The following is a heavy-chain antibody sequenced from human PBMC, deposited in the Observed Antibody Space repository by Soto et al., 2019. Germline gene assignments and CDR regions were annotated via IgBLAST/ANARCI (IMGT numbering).Heavy chain of an antibody. V-gene: IGHV3-23*01. CDR3: AKDPRNYYYYGMDV. CDR2: ISGSGGST. CDR1: GFTFSSYA. Sequence: GGSLRLSCAASGFTFSSYAMSWVRQAPGKGLEWVSAISGSGGSTYYADSVKGRFTISRDNSKNTLYLQMNSLRAEDTAVYYCAKDPRNYYYYGMDVWGQGTTVTVSS. J-gene: IGHJ6*02.